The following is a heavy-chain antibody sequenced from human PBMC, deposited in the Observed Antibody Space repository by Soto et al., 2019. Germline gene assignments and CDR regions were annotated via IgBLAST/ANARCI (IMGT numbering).Heavy chain of an antibody. Sequence: QVQLQQWGAGLLKPSETLSLTCAVYGGSFSGYYGSWLRQPPGKGLEWIGEINHSVSTNYNPSLNRRFTISVDTSKNQFSLERSSVPAADTAVYCCARGPARKAAAGKASPWFDPWGQGTLVTVSS. CDR2: INHSVST. J-gene: IGHJ5*02. CDR1: GGSFSGYY. D-gene: IGHD6-13*01. CDR3: ARGPARKAAAGKASPWFDP. V-gene: IGHV4-34*01.